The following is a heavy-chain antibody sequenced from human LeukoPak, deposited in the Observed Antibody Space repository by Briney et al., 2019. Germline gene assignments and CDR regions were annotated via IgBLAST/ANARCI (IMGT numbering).Heavy chain of an antibody. CDR3: ANPIYSGDYDQFDY. CDR1: GFTFSNYA. V-gene: IGHV3-23*01. CDR2: ISGSDYA. J-gene: IGHJ4*02. Sequence: PWGSLRLSCAASGFTFSNYAMGWVRQAPGKGLEWVSGISGSDYAYYTDSVKGRFTISRDNSKNTLYLQMNSLRAEDTAVYFCANPIYSGDYDQFDYWGQGTLVTVSS. D-gene: IGHD4-17*01.